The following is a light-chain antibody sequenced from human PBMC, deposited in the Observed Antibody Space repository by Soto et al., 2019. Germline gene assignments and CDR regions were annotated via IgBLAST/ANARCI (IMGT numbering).Light chain of an antibody. J-gene: IGKJ4*01. V-gene: IGKV3-15*01. CDR3: EQYENWPPVN. CDR1: QNIRRS. Sequence: IVMTQSPATLSVSPGERVTLSCRASQNIRRSLAWYQQKPGQPPRLLIYNSYTRATGIAARFSGSGSGTDFTLTISSLQVEDSAVYFCEQYENWPPVNFGGGTKVEIK. CDR2: NSY.